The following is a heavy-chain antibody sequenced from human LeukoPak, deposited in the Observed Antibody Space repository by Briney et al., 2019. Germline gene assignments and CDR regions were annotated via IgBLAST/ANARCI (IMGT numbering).Heavy chain of an antibody. CDR3: ARLLSGTLPSYYFDY. V-gene: IGHV4-39*01. CDR1: GGSISSSSYY. Sequence: SQTLSLTCTVSGGSISSSSYYWGWIRQPPGKGLEWIGSIYYSGSTYYNPSLKSRVTISVDTSKNQFSLKLSSVTAADTAVYYCARLLSGTLPSYYFDYWGQGTLVTVSS. CDR2: IYYSGST. D-gene: IGHD1-1*01. J-gene: IGHJ4*02.